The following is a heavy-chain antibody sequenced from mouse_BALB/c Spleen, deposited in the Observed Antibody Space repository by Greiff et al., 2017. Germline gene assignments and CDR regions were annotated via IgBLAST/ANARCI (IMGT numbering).Heavy chain of an antibody. CDR1: GYTFTSYW. V-gene: IGHV1S81*02. J-gene: IGHJ2*01. Sequence: VKLQQPGAELVKPGASVKLSCKASGYTFTSYWMHWVKQRPGQGLEWIGEINPSNGRTNYNEKFKSKATLTVDKSSSTAYMQLSSLTSEDSAVYYCARDYGNYFDYWGQGTTLTVSS. CDR3: ARDYGNYFDY. CDR2: INPSNGRT. D-gene: IGHD2-1*01.